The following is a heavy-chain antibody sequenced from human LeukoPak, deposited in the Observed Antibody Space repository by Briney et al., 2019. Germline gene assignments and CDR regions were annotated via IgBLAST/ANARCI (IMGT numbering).Heavy chain of an antibody. J-gene: IGHJ3*02. Sequence: ASVKVSCKASGYTLTAYYLHWVRQAPGQGLEWMVRINPNSGGTTYAQKFQGRVTMTRDTSIGTAYMELSSLRSDDTAVYYCARPYYESSGLYVDAFDIWGQGTMVTVSS. V-gene: IGHV1-2*06. D-gene: IGHD3-22*01. CDR3: ARPYYESSGLYVDAFDI. CDR2: INPNSGGT. CDR1: GYTLTAYY.